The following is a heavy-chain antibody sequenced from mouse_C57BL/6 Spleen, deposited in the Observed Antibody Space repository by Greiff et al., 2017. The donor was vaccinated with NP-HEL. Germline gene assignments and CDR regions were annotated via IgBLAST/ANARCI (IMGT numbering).Heavy chain of an antibody. CDR2: ISGGGGNT. V-gene: IGHV5-9*01. J-gene: IGHJ2*01. CDR1: GFTFSSYT. CDR3: ARLSYFDY. Sequence: EVQRVESGGGLVKPGGSLKLSCAASGFTFSSYTMSWVRQTPEKRLEWVATISGGGGNTYYPDSVKGRFTISRDNAKNTLYLQMSSLRSEDTALYYCARLSYFDYWGQGTTLTVSS.